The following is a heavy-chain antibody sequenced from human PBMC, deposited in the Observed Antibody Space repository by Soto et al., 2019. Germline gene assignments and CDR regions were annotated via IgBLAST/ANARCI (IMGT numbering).Heavy chain of an antibody. CDR2: IWYDGSNK. CDR3: ARDLCVSTVTQTCLAY. D-gene: IGHD4-17*01. Sequence: QVQLVESGGGVVQPGRSLRLSCAASGFTFSSYGMHWVRQPPGKGLEWVAVIWYDGSNKYYADSVKGRFTISRDNSKNTLYLQLSSLRAEDTAVYYCARDLCVSTVTQTCLAYWGQGTLVTVSS. CDR1: GFTFSSYG. J-gene: IGHJ4*02. V-gene: IGHV3-33*01.